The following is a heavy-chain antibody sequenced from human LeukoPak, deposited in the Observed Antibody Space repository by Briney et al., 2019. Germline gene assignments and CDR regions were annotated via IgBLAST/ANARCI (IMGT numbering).Heavy chain of an antibody. Sequence: GGSLRLSCAASGFTFSNYWMNWVRQAPGKGLEWVANIKQDGSEQYYVDSVKGRFTISRDNTKNSLYLQMNSLRAEDRAVYYCARGRYYDFYPWGQGTLVTVSS. V-gene: IGHV3-7*01. CDR2: IKQDGSEQ. CDR3: ARGRYYDFYP. D-gene: IGHD3-3*01. J-gene: IGHJ5*02. CDR1: GFTFSNYW.